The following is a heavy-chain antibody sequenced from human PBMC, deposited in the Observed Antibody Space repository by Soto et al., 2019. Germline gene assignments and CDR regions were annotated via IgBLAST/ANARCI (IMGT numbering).Heavy chain of an antibody. V-gene: IGHV3-23*01. CDR2: ISASYST. J-gene: IGHJ4*01. D-gene: IGHD3-10*01. CDR1: GFTFNTYA. CDR3: AKDYYGSGEQGY. Sequence: PGGSLRLSCAASGFTFNTYAMSWVRQAPGKGLEWVSAISASYSTYYADSVKGRFTISRDNSMNALYLQMNSLRIEDTAVYYCAKDYYGSGEQGYWGQGTLVTVSS.